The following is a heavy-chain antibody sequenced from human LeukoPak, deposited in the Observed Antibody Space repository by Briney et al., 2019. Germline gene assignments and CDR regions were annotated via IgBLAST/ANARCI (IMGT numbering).Heavy chain of an antibody. J-gene: IGHJ4*02. CDR1: GYTFTSYY. Sequence: ASVTVSCKASGYTFTSYYMHWVRQAPGQGLEWMGIINPSGGSTSYAQKFQGRVTMTRDTSTSTVYMELSSLRSEDTAVYYCAREFNDGYPDGYWGQGTLVTVSS. V-gene: IGHV1-46*01. CDR2: INPSGGST. CDR3: AREFNDGYPDGY. D-gene: IGHD5-18*01.